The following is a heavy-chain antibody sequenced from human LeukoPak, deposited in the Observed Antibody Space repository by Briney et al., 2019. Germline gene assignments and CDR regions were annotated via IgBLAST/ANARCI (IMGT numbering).Heavy chain of an antibody. CDR2: ISYDGSTK. D-gene: IGHD2-2*01. J-gene: IGHJ4*02. CDR3: VKGYRSSTSCYPDY. CDR1: GFTFSGYG. V-gene: IGHV3-30*18. Sequence: GRSLRLSCAASGFTFSGYGMHWVRQAPGKGLEWVAIISYDGSTKNYADSVKGRFTISRDNSKNTVYLQMNSLRAEDTAVYNCVKGYRSSTSCYPDYWGQGTLVTVSS.